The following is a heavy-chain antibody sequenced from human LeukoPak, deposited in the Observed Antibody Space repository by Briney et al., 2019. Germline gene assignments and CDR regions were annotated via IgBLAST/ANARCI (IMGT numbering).Heavy chain of an antibody. Sequence: PGGSLRLSCAASVFSVSSNCMSWVRQAPGKGLEWVSYISTSGSSTYYADSVKGRFTVSRDNAKNSVYLQMSSLRAEDTAVYYCARGRIALEDFDYWGQGTLVTVSS. J-gene: IGHJ4*02. CDR3: ARGRIALEDFDY. CDR1: VFSVSSNC. CDR2: ISTSGSST. D-gene: IGHD3-3*01. V-gene: IGHV3-11*04.